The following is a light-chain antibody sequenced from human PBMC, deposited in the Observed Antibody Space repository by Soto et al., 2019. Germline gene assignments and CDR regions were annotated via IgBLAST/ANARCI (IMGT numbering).Light chain of an antibody. J-gene: IGKJ4*01. CDR1: QSVSSN. V-gene: IGKV3-15*01. CDR2: ATS. CDR3: QHYNNWPLT. Sequence: EIVMTQSPATLSVSPGERASLSCRASQSVSSNLAWYQQKPGQTPRLLIYATSTRATGIPARFSGSGSGTEFTLTISSLQSEDVAVYYCQHYNNWPLTFGGGTKVEIK.